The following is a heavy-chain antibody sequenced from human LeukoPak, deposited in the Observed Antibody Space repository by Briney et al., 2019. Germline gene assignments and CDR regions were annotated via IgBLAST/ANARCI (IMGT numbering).Heavy chain of an antibody. CDR1: GGSISSYY. D-gene: IGHD6-19*01. CDR3: ARWPGSGWKYLDH. J-gene: IGHJ4*02. Sequence: SETLSLTCTVSGGSISSYYWSWIRQPPGKGLEWIGYISYSGNTNYSPSLKSRVTISADTSRNQFSLKVSSVTAADTALYYCARWPGSGWKYLDHWGQGTLVTVSS. CDR2: ISYSGNT. V-gene: IGHV4-59*01.